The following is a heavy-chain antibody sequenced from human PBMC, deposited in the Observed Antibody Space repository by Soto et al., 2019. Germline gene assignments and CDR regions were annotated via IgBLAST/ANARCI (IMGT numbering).Heavy chain of an antibody. Sequence: SETLCLTCTVSGGSISSSSYYWGRLRQRTGKGLEWIRSIYYSGSTYYNPSLKRRVTISVDTSKNQFSLKLSTVTAADPAVYYCATHEYCGGDFLSPIFDYWGQGTLVTVSS. CDR1: GGSISSSSYY. D-gene: IGHD2-21*02. J-gene: IGHJ4*02. CDR2: IYYSGST. V-gene: IGHV4-39*01. CDR3: ATHEYCGGDFLSPIFDY.